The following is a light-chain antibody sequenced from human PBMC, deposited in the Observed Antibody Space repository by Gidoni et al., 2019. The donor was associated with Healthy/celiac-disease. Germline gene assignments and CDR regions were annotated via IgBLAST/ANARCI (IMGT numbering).Light chain of an antibody. CDR1: QSVSSSY. CDR3: QQYGSSPPLT. V-gene: IGKV3-20*01. Sequence: EIVLTQSPGTLSLSLGQRATLSCRASQSVSSSYLAWYQQKPGQAPRLLIYDASSRATGIPDRFSGSGSGTDFTLTISRLEPEDSAVYYCQQYGSSPPLTFGGGTKVEIK. CDR2: DAS. J-gene: IGKJ4*01.